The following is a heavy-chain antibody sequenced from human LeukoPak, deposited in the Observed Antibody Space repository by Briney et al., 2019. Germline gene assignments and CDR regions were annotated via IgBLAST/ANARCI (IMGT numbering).Heavy chain of an antibody. V-gene: IGHV4-39*01. J-gene: IGHJ4*02. CDR3: ARHSISDIVVVPASYFDY. CDR2: IYYSGST. D-gene: IGHD2-2*01. Sequence: SETLSLTCTVSGGSISSSSYYWGWIRQPPGKGLEWFGGIYYSGSTYYNPSLKSRVTISVDTSKNQFSLKLSSVTAADTAVYYCARHSISDIVVVPASYFDYWGQGTLVTVSS. CDR1: GGSISSSSYY.